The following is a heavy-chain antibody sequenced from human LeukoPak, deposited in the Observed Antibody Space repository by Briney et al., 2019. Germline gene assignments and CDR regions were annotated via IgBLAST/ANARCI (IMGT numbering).Heavy chain of an antibody. CDR3: AKKGYSSGKTDAFDI. CDR1: GFTSTSYA. J-gene: IGHJ3*02. D-gene: IGHD6-19*01. CDR2: ISSDGSNK. V-gene: IGHV3-30-3*02. Sequence: GRSLRLSCEASGFTSTSYAIHWVRQAPGKGLEWVAVISSDGSNKYYADSVKGRFTISRDNSKNTLYLQMSSLRAEGTAIYYCAKKGYSSGKTDAFDIWGQGTMVTVSS.